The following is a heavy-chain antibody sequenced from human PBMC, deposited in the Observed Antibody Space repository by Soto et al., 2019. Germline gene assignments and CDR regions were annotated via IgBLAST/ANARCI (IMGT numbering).Heavy chain of an antibody. J-gene: IGHJ4*02. D-gene: IGHD3-3*01. CDR3: NRGSEYDFWSGL. Sequence: QERLVQSGAEVRKPGSSVKVSCKVTGGTSTRYAINWVRQAPGQGLEWMGGIVPMFGTSKYAQKFQGRVTINPDTSTNIADMELRSLRSEDTSVYYCNRGSEYDFWSGLWGQGTLVSVSS. CDR1: GGTSTRYA. V-gene: IGHV1-69*06. CDR2: IVPMFGTS.